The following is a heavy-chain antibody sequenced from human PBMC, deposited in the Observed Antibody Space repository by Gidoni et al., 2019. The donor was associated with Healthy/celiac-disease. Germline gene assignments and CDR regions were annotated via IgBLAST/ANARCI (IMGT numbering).Heavy chain of an antibody. CDR1: GFTFSSYA. V-gene: IGHV3-30*04. Sequence: QVQLVESGGGVVQPGRSLRLSCAASGFTFSSYAMHWVRQAPGKGLEWVAVISYDGSNKYYADSVKDRFTISRDNSKNTLYLQMNSLRAEDTAVYYCARDQYYYDSSGYYLPDYWGQGTLVTVSS. J-gene: IGHJ4*02. CDR3: ARDQYYYDSSGYYLPDY. D-gene: IGHD3-22*01. CDR2: ISYDGSNK.